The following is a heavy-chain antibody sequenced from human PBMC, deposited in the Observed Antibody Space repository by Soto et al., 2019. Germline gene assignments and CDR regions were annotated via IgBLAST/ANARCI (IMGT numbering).Heavy chain of an antibody. J-gene: IGHJ4*02. CDR3: ARGQYYDSSGYYPTQDY. D-gene: IGHD3-22*01. CDR1: GYTFASYG. V-gene: IGHV1-18*01. Sequence: ASVKVSCKASGYTFASYGISWVRQAPGQGLEWMGWISAYNGNTNYAQKLQGRVTMTTDTSTSTAYMELRSLRSDDTAVYYCARGQYYDSSGYYPTQDYWGQGTLVTVSS. CDR2: ISAYNGNT.